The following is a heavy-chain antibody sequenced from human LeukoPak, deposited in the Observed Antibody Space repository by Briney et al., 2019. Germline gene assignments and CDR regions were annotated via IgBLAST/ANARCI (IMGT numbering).Heavy chain of an antibody. V-gene: IGHV3-21*01. CDR2: ISSSSSYI. CDR3: ARDRVRDYGGRLNWFDP. J-gene: IGHJ5*02. D-gene: IGHD4-17*01. CDR1: GFTFSSYA. Sequence: GGSLRLSCAASGFTFSSYAMHWVRQAPGKGLEWVSSISSSSSYIYYADSVKGRFTISRDNAKNSLYLQMNSLRAEDTAVYYCARDRVRDYGGRLNWFDPWGQGTLVTVSS.